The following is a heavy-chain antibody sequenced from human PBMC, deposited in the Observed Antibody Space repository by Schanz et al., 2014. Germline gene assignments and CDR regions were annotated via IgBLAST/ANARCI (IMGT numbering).Heavy chain of an antibody. CDR2: ISGAGGST. V-gene: IGHV3-23*01. D-gene: IGHD2-15*01. CDR3: AKGKDSPYYFDD. CDR1: GFTFRSYP. J-gene: IGHJ4*02. Sequence: EAQLLESGGNLVQPGGSLRVSCVGSGFTFRSYPMTWVRQAPGKGLEWVAGISGAGGSTYYVDSVKGRFTISRDNSRNTMYLQMTGLRAEATAIYYCAKGKDSPYYFDDWGQGTLVAVSS.